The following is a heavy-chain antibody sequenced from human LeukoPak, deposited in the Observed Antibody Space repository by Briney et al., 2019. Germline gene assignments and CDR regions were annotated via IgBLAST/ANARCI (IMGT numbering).Heavy chain of an antibody. CDR1: GYSFSRYG. CDR2: ISPNGDI. D-gene: IGHD3-3*01. J-gene: IGHJ4*02. Sequence: ASVKVSCKASGYSFSRYGISWVRQVPGQGLEWIGWISPNGDINRAQKFQGRVTMTRDTSTNTAYMEMKSLTSDDMAVYYCAGTLRRFLEWSYFDYWGQGTLVTVSS. CDR3: AGTLRRFLEWSYFDY. V-gene: IGHV1-18*03.